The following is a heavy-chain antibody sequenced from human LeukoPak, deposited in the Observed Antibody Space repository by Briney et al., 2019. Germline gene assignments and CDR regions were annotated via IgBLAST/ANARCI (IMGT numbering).Heavy chain of an antibody. D-gene: IGHD1-26*01. V-gene: IGHV4-39*07. CDR1: GGSISSSSYY. CDR2: IYYSGST. CDR3: ARVLGVGAKTFDY. Sequence: PSETLSLTCTVSGGSISSSSYYWGWIRQPPGKGLEWIGSIYYSGSTYYNPSLKSRVTISVDTSKNQFSLKLSSVTAADTAVYYCARVLGVGAKTFDYWGQGTLVTVSS. J-gene: IGHJ4*02.